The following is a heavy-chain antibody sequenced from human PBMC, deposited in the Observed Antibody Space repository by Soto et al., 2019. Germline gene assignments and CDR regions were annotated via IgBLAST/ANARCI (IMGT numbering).Heavy chain of an antibody. Sequence: VGSLRLSCGASGFTFSSYAMSWVRQAPGKGLEWVSAISGSGGSTYYADSVKGRFTISRDNSKNTLYLQMNSLRPEDTAVYYSAISLQDIVVVPAPQIDYCGHGTLVTVSP. J-gene: IGHJ4*01. CDR2: ISGSGGST. CDR1: GFTFSSYA. V-gene: IGHV3-23*01. D-gene: IGHD2-2*01. CDR3: AISLQDIVVVPAPQIDY.